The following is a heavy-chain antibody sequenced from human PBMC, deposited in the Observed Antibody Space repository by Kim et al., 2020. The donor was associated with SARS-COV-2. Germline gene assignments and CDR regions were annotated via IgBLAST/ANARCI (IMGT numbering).Heavy chain of an antibody. V-gene: IGHV3-9*01. CDR2: SSWSNDAI. Sequence: GGSLRLSCAVSGFKVDDYAMFWVRQLPGKGLEWVSGSSWSNDAIAYADSVKGRFTISRDIAKNSRYLQMDSLRPEDSGVYYCARDLGPLREGANTGYYYGMDVWGRETTVTVSS. CDR1: GFKVDDYA. CDR3: ARDLGPLREGANTGYYYGMDV. D-gene: IGHD1-26*01. J-gene: IGHJ6*02.